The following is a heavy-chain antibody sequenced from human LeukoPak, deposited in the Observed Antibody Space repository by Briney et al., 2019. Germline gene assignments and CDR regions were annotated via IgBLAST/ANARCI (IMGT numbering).Heavy chain of an antibody. CDR3: ARDRSGRMNWYFDL. Sequence: SETXSLTCTVSGGSISSGSHYWSWIRQPAGKGLEWIGRIYTSGPTNYNPSLNSLVTISVHTSKNQFSLKLSSVTAADTAVYYRARDRSGRMNWYFDLWGRGTLVTVSS. CDR2: IYTSGPT. D-gene: IGHD3-10*01. CDR1: GGSISSGSHY. J-gene: IGHJ2*01. V-gene: IGHV4-61*02.